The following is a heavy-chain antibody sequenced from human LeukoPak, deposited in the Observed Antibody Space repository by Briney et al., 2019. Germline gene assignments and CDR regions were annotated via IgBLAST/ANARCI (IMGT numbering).Heavy chain of an antibody. CDR1: GFTFRSYG. J-gene: IGHJ4*02. CDR3: ARRGSGVHNFDC. V-gene: IGHV3-33*01. D-gene: IGHD1-26*01. Sequence: GGSLRLSCAASGFTFRSYGMHWVRQAPGKGLEWVAVIWSDGSNKKYADSVKGRFTISRDNSKNTVSLQMDGLRAEDTAVYYCARRGSGVHNFDCWGQGTLVTVSS. CDR2: IWSDGSNK.